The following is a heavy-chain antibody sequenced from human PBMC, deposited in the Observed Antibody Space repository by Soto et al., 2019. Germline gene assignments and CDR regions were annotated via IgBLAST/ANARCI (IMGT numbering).Heavy chain of an antibody. Sequence: EVQLVESGGCLVQPGGSLRLSCAASAFTFSSYWMHWVRQAPGKGLVWVSRINSDGSSTSYADSVKGRFTISRDNAKNTLYLLMNSLRAEDTAVYYCARDADILTGYYMGLDYWGQGTLVTVSS. CDR1: AFTFSSYW. CDR3: ARDADILTGYYMGLDY. D-gene: IGHD3-9*01. J-gene: IGHJ4*02. V-gene: IGHV3-74*01. CDR2: INSDGSST.